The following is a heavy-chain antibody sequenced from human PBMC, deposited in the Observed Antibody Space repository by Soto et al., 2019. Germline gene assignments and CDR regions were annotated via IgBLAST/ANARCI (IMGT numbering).Heavy chain of an antibody. V-gene: IGHV4-4*02. J-gene: IGHJ6*03. Sequence: QVQLQESGPGLVKPSGTLSLTCAVSSGSISSSNWWSWVRQPPGKGLEWIGEIYHSGSTNYNPSIKSRVTISVDKSKNQFSLKLSSVTAADTAVYYCARVGSGDFWSGYPYYYYYMDVWGKGTTVTVSS. CDR3: ARVGSGDFWSGYPYYYYYMDV. D-gene: IGHD3-3*01. CDR1: SGSISSSNW. CDR2: IYHSGST.